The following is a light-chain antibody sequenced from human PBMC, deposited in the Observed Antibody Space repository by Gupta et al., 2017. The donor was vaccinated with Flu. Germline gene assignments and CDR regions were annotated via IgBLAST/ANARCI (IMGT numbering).Light chain of an antibody. J-gene: IGKJ1*01. CDR1: ESVGSN. Sequence: ETVMTQPPDTLSASPGERVTLSCRASESVGSNLAWYQQKPGQAPRLLIYGASTRATDIPGRFSGSGSGREFSLTITSLQSEDFALYYCHEYKDWPRTFGQWTKVDLK. V-gene: IGKV3-15*01. CDR2: GAS. CDR3: HEYKDWPRT.